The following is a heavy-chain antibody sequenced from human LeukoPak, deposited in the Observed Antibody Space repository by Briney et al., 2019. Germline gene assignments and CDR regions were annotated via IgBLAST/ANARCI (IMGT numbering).Heavy chain of an antibody. J-gene: IGHJ6*03. V-gene: IGHV1-2*02. Sequence: ASVKVSCKASGYTFTGYYMHWVRQAPGQGLEWMGWINPNSGGTNYAQKFQGRVTMTRDTSISTAYMELSRLRSDDTAVYYCASSPIAAAGRARYYYLDVWGKGTTVTVSS. CDR1: GYTFTGYY. CDR3: ASSPIAAAGRARYYYLDV. CDR2: INPNSGGT. D-gene: IGHD6-13*01.